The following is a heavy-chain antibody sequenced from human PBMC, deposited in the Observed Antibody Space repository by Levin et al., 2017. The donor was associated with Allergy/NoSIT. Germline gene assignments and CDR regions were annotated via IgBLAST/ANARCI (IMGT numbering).Heavy chain of an antibody. CDR1: GFTFDDYA. V-gene: IGHV3-9*01. Sequence: SLKISCAASGFTFDDYAMHWVRQAPGKGLEWVSGISWNSGSIGYADSVKGRFTISRDNAKNSLYLQMNSLRAEDTALYYCVVGGYSSSAYFDYWGQGTLVTVSS. CDR2: ISWNSGSI. CDR3: VVGGYSSSAYFDY. J-gene: IGHJ4*02. D-gene: IGHD6-6*01.